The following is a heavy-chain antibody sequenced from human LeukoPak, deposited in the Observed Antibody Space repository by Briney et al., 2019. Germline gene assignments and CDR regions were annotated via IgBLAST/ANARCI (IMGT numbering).Heavy chain of an antibody. Sequence: ASVKVSCKASGYTFTSYGISWVRQAPGQGLEWMGWISAYNGNTNYAQKLQGRVTMTTDTSTSTAYMELRSLRSDDTAVYYCAREGGGEQWLPVEFDYWGQGTLVTVSS. CDR3: AREGGGEQWLPVEFDY. V-gene: IGHV1-18*01. D-gene: IGHD6-19*01. CDR1: GYTFTSYG. J-gene: IGHJ4*02. CDR2: ISAYNGNT.